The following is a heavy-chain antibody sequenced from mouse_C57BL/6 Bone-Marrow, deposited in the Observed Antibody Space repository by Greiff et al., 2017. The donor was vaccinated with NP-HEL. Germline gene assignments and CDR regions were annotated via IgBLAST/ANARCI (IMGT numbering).Heavy chain of an antibody. Sequence: EVMLVESGGGLVQPGGSLKLSCAASGFTFSDYYMYWVRQTPEKRLEWDAYISNGGGSTYYPDTVKGRFTISRDNAKNTLYLQMSRLKSEDTAMYYCARQYYGSSYVPYWYFDVWGTGTTVTVSS. V-gene: IGHV5-12*01. CDR3: ARQYYGSSYVPYWYFDV. D-gene: IGHD1-1*01. CDR2: ISNGGGST. J-gene: IGHJ1*03. CDR1: GFTFSDYY.